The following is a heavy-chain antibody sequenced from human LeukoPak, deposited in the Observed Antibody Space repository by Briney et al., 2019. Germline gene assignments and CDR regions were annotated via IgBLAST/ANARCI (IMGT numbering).Heavy chain of an antibody. CDR3: ARSHGGGKDWYFDL. CDR1: GGTFSSYA. D-gene: IGHD4-23*01. V-gene: IGHV1-69*05. CDR2: IIPIFGTA. J-gene: IGHJ2*01. Sequence: SVKVSCKASGGTFSSYAISWVRQAPGQGLEWMGGIIPIFGTANYAQKFQGRVTITTDESTSTAYMKLSSLRSEDTAVYYCARSHGGGKDWYFDLWGRGTLVTVSS.